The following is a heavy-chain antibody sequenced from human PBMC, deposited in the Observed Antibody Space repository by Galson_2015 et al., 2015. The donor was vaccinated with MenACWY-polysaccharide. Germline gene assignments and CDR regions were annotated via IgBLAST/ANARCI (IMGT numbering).Heavy chain of an antibody. CDR1: GGSITSYY. D-gene: IGHD6-19*01. J-gene: IGHJ4*02. Sequence: ATLSLTCAVSGGSITSYYWCWLRPPPGKGLEWIGYIYYSGSTNYNPSLKSRVTISVDTSKNQFSLKLRSVTAADTAVYYCARGEEAAVAGRFDYWGQGTLVTVSS. CDR2: IYYSGST. V-gene: IGHV4-59*01. CDR3: ARGEEAAVAGRFDY.